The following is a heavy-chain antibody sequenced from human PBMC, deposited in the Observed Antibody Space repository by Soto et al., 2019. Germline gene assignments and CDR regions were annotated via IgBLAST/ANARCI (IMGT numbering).Heavy chain of an antibody. V-gene: IGHV3-73*02. J-gene: IGHJ1*01. CDR3: LGSYCTGSICYAGYFQH. CDR1: GFNFSGST. CDR2: IRSTANDYAT. D-gene: IGHD1-26*01. Sequence: EVQLVQSGGGLVQPGGSLKLSCAASGFNFSGSTVHWVRQASGEGLQWVGRIRSTANDYATTYIASVKGRFTISRDDSRNTGYLQMSGLKTEDTAVYYCLGSYCTGSICYAGYFQHWGKGALVTV.